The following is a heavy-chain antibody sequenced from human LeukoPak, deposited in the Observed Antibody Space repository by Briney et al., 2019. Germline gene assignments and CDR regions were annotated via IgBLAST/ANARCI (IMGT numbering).Heavy chain of an antibody. D-gene: IGHD2-2*01. Sequence: GGSLRLSCAASGFTFSSYAMHWVRQAPGKGLEWVAVISYDGSNKYYADSVKGRFTISRDNSKNTLYLQMNSLRAEDTAVYYCAKDRHAPGRYCSSTICFPFDPWGQGTLVIVSS. CDR1: GFTFSSYA. V-gene: IGHV3-30*04. CDR3: AKDRHAPGRYCSSTICFPFDP. J-gene: IGHJ5*02. CDR2: ISYDGSNK.